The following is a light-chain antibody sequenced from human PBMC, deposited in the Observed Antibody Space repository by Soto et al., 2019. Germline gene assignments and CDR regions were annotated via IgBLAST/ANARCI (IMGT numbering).Light chain of an antibody. CDR3: QSYENSLSGWV. CDR1: SSNIGAGYD. Sequence: QSVLTQPPSVSGAPGQRVTISCTGSSSNIGAGYDVHWYQQLPGTAPKLLIYGNSNRPSGVPDRFSGSKSGTSASLAITGLQAEDEADYYCQSYENSLSGWVFGGGTKLTV. J-gene: IGLJ3*02. V-gene: IGLV1-40*01. CDR2: GNS.